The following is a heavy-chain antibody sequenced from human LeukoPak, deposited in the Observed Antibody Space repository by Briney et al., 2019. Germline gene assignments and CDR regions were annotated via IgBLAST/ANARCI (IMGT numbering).Heavy chain of an antibody. V-gene: IGHV4-34*01. CDR2: INHSGST. D-gene: IGHD3-16*01. CDR1: GGSFSGYY. J-gene: IGHJ3*02. Sequence: PSETLSLTCAVYGGSFSGYYWSWIRQPPGKGLEWIGEINHSGSTNYNPSLKSRVTISVDTSKNQFSLKLSSVTAADTAVYYCARVGGVFDAFDIWGQGTMVTVSS. CDR3: ARVGGVFDAFDI.